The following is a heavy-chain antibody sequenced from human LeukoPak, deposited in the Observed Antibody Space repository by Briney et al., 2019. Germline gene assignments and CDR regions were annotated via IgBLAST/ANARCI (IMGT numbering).Heavy chain of an antibody. J-gene: IGHJ3*02. CDR1: GFTFSSYS. Sequence: PGGSLRLSCAASGFTFSSYSMNWVRQAPGKGLEWVSSISSSSSYIYYADSVKGRFTISRDNAKNSLYLQMNSLRAEDTAVYYCARELRGETGGAFDIWGQGTMVTVSS. CDR2: ISSSSSYI. D-gene: IGHD2-21*01. CDR3: ARELRGETGGAFDI. V-gene: IGHV3-21*01.